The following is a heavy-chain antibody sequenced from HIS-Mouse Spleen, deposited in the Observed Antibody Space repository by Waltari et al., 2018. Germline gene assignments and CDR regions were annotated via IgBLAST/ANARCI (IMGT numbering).Heavy chain of an antibody. CDR2: IYTRGST. CDR3: ARGRSGYSGYDAFDI. Sequence: QVQLQESGPGLVKPSETLSLTCTVSGGSISSYYWSWIRRPAGKGLEWIGRIYTRGSTNYNPSLKSRVTMSVDTSKNQFSLKLSSVTAADTAVYYCARGRSGYSGYDAFDIWGQGTMVTVSS. V-gene: IGHV4-4*07. D-gene: IGHD5-12*01. CDR1: GGSISSYY. J-gene: IGHJ3*02.